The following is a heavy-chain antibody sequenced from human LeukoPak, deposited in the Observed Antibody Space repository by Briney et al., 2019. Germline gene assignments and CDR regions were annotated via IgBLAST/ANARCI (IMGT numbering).Heavy chain of an antibody. J-gene: IGHJ3*02. Sequence: SETLSLTCTASGGSISSYYWNWIRQPPGKGLEWIGYIYYTGSTNYNPSLKSRVTISVDTSKNQFSLKLSSVTAADTAVYYCARKNAFDIWGQGTMVTVSS. CDR1: GGSISSYY. CDR2: IYYTGST. CDR3: ARKNAFDI. V-gene: IGHV4-59*01.